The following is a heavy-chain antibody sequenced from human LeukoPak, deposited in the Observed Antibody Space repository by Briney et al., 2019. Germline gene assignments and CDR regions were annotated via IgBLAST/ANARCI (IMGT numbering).Heavy chain of an antibody. D-gene: IGHD2-8*01. CDR3: ARVYLERLTAGYFDH. J-gene: IGHJ4*02. CDR1: GFTFSSYA. CDR2: ISGSGGST. V-gene: IGHV3-23*01. Sequence: GGSLRLSCAASGFTFSSYAMSWVRQAPGKGLEWVSAISGSGGSTYYADSVKGRFTISRDNSENTLYLQMNSLRDEDSAAYYCARVYLERLTAGYFDHWGQGTWVTVSP.